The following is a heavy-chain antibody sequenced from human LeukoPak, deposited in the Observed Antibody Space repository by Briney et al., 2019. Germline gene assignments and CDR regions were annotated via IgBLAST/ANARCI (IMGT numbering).Heavy chain of an antibody. CDR1: GFTFSSYW. CDR3: ARDKAAVAGCDY. D-gene: IGHD6-19*01. J-gene: IGHJ4*02. Sequence: QSGGSLRLSYAASGFTFSSYWMHWVRQAPGKGLVWVSRINSDGSSTSYADSVKGRFTISRDNAKNTLYLQMNSLRAEDTAVYYCARDKAAVAGCDYWGQGTLVTVSS. CDR2: INSDGSST. V-gene: IGHV3-74*01.